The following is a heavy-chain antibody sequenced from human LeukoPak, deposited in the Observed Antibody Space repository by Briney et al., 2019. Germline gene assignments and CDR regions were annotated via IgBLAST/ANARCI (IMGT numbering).Heavy chain of an antibody. Sequence: SQTLSLTCAIPGDSVSSNSAAWNWLRQSPSRGLEWLGRTYYRSKRYNDYAVSVKSRITINPDTSKNQFSLQLNSVTPEDTAVYYCARGRAGYSNPLFFDYWGQGTLVTVSS. CDR3: ARGRAGYSNPLFFDY. V-gene: IGHV6-1*01. CDR1: GDSVSSNSAA. CDR2: TYYRSKRYN. D-gene: IGHD6-13*01. J-gene: IGHJ4*02.